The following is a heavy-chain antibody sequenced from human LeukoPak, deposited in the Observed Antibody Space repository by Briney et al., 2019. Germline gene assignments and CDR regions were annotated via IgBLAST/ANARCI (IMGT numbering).Heavy chain of an antibody. CDR1: GLTFFTSG. Sequence: PGGALRLSCSASGLTFFTSGFNRGRQAPGEGLEWVASIGPTGSDRYHADSIKGRFTISRDNANNFLYLQMNSLRAEDTAVYYCATETNGRHYDYWGQGTLLTVSS. V-gene: IGHV3-21*06. CDR3: ATETNGRHYDY. D-gene: IGHD1-14*01. CDR2: IGPTGSDR. J-gene: IGHJ4*02.